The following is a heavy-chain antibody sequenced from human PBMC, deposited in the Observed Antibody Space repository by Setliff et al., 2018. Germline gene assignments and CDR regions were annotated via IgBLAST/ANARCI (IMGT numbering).Heavy chain of an antibody. V-gene: IGHV1-8*02. Sequence: ASVKVSCKASGYTFTSYYMHWVRQAPGQGLEWMGWINPNSGGTGYAQKFQGRVTMTRNTSISTAYMELSSLRSEDTAVYYCARGGWGSSMDVWGQGTTVTVSS. CDR2: INPNSGGT. J-gene: IGHJ6*02. CDR1: GYTFTSYY. CDR3: ARGGWGSSMDV. D-gene: IGHD7-27*01.